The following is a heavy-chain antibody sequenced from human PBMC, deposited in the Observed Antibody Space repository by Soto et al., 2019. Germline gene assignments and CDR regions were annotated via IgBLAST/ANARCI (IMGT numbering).Heavy chain of an antibody. D-gene: IGHD5-12*01. Sequence: ASVKVTCKPSGYTFISYALHWVRQAPGQRLEWMGWINAGNGDILYSQKFQGRVTFSRDTSASTAYMELSNLRSEDTAVYYCARGLRKEQFDYWGQGTPVTVSS. J-gene: IGHJ4*02. CDR2: INAGNGDI. CDR1: GYTFISYA. CDR3: ARGLRKEQFDY. V-gene: IGHV1-3*01.